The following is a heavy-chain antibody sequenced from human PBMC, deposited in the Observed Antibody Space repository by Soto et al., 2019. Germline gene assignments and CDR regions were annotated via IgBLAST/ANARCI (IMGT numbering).Heavy chain of an antibody. CDR1: GFSLNTTGVA. D-gene: IGHD6-13*01. V-gene: IGHV2-5*02. CDR3: AFFPRALSSSWSNYFDP. J-gene: IGHJ5*02. CDR2: IYWDDDK. Sequence: QITLKESGPTLVKPTETLTLTCTFSGFSLNTTGVAVGWIRQPPGKALEWLALIYWDDDKRYSPSLTTRLTITKDTAKNQVVLTMTNMDPVDTATYYCAFFPRALSSSWSNYFDPWGQGTLVTVSS.